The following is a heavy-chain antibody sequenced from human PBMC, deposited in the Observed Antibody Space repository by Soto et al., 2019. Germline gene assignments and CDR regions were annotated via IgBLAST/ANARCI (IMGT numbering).Heavy chain of an antibody. Sequence: GGSLRLSCAASGFTFSGSAMHWVRQASGKGLEWVGRIRSKANSYATAYAASVKGRFTISRDDSKNTAYLQMNSLKTEDTAVYYCTSSYCSGGSCYPDAFDIWGQGTMVTVSS. D-gene: IGHD2-15*01. CDR2: IRSKANSYAT. CDR3: TSSYCSGGSCYPDAFDI. J-gene: IGHJ3*02. CDR1: GFTFSGSA. V-gene: IGHV3-73*01.